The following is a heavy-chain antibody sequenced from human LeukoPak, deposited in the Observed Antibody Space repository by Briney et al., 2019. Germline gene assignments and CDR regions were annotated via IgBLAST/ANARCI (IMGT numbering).Heavy chain of an antibody. CDR3: ARGWDSSGWDY. Sequence: SETLSLTCTVSGGSISSYYWSWIRQPPGKGLEWTGYIYYSGSTNYNPSLKSRVTISVDTSKIQFSLKLSSVTAADTAVYYCARGWDSSGWDYWGQGTLVTVSS. CDR2: IYYSGST. V-gene: IGHV4-59*01. D-gene: IGHD6-19*01. CDR1: GGSISSYY. J-gene: IGHJ4*02.